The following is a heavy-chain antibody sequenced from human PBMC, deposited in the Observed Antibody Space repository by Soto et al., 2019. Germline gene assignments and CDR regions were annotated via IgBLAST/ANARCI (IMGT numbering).Heavy chain of an antibody. D-gene: IGHD3-10*01. CDR3: AKDRGY. CDR2: ISYDGSNK. CDR1: GFTFSSYG. V-gene: IGHV3-30*18. J-gene: IGHJ4*02. Sequence: AGGSLRLSCAASGFTFSSYGMHWVRPAPGKGLEWVAVISYDGSNKYYADSVKGRFTISRDNSKNTLYLQMNSLRAEDTAVYYCAKDRGYWGQGTLVTVSS.